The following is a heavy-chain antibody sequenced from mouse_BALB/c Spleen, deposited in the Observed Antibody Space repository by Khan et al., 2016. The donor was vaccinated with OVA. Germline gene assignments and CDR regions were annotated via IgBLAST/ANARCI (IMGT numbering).Heavy chain of an antibody. Sequence: QVQLKQSGPELVKPGASVGISCKASGYAFTSYYLHWVKQRPGQGLEWIGWIYPGNVNTKYNEKFKDKATLTADKSSNTAYMQLSSLTSEDSAVYFCARDDYFVGDAMDYWGQGTSVTVSS. D-gene: IGHD2-4*01. CDR1: GYAFTSYY. V-gene: IGHV1S56*01. J-gene: IGHJ4*01. CDR3: ARDDYFVGDAMDY. CDR2: IYPGNVNT.